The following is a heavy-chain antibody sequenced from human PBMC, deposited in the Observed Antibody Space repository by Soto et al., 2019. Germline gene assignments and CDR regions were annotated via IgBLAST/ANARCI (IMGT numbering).Heavy chain of an antibody. CDR1: GGTFSSYA. Sequence: QVQLVQSGAEVKKPGSSVTVSCQASGGTFSSYAISWVRQAPGQGLEWMGGIIPIFGTANSAQKFQGRVTITADESTSRAYMELSSLRSEETAVYYCARASRDQLEYQLPPDLDYWGQGTLVTVSS. V-gene: IGHV1-69*01. D-gene: IGHD2-2*01. CDR3: ARASRDQLEYQLPPDLDY. J-gene: IGHJ4*02. CDR2: IIPIFGTA.